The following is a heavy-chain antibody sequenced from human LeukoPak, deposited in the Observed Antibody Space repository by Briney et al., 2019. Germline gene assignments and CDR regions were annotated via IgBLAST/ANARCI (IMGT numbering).Heavy chain of an antibody. CDR2: IYHSGST. Sequence: PSETLSLTCTVSGGSISTYYWSWIRQPPGKGLEWIGYIYHSGSTKYNASLKSRVTISVDTSKNQFSLKLSSVTAADTAVYYCAGIDYGGNSGFSAYYYYMDVWGKGTPVTVSS. CDR3: AGIDYGGNSGFSAYYYYMDV. V-gene: IGHV4-59*01. J-gene: IGHJ6*03. CDR1: GGSISTYY. D-gene: IGHD4-23*01.